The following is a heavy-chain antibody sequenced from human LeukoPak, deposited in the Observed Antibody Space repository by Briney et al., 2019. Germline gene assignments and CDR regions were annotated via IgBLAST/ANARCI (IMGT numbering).Heavy chain of an antibody. V-gene: IGHV4-59*01. CDR1: GGSISSYY. CDR2: IYYNGIT. J-gene: IGHJ4*02. D-gene: IGHD3-16*01. CDR3: SEGGDTGRNGGCSEY. Sequence: SETLSLTCTVSGGSISSYYWSWIRQPPGKGLEWIGYIYYNGITKYNPSLKSRVTISLDTSKTQLSLRLTSVTAADTAVYYCSEGGDTGRNGGCSEYWGQGTLVTVSS.